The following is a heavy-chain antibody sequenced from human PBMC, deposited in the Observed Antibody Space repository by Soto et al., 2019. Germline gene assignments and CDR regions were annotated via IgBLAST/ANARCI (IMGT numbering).Heavy chain of an antibody. CDR2: IIPIFGTA. CDR1: GGTFSSYA. D-gene: IGHD1-26*01. J-gene: IGHJ3*02. Sequence: GASVKVSCKASGGTFSSYAISWVRQAPGQGLEWMGGIIPIFGTANYAQKFQGRVTITADESTSTAYMELSSLRSEDTAVYYCAKSGSYLRLTFDIWGQGTMVTVSS. CDR3: AKSGSYLRLTFDI. V-gene: IGHV1-69*13.